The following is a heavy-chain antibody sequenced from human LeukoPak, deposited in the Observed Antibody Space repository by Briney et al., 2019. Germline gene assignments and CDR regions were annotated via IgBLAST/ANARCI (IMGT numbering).Heavy chain of an antibody. CDR1: GFPFSSYA. Sequence: GGSLRLSCAASGFPFSSYAMSWVRQAPGKGLEWVSVISDNGGSTYYADSVKGRFTISRDNFKNTLYLQMNSLRAEDTAVYYCAKARFGSGWYDNWGQGTLVTVSS. CDR2: ISDNGGST. D-gene: IGHD6-19*01. J-gene: IGHJ5*02. V-gene: IGHV3-23*01. CDR3: AKARFGSGWYDN.